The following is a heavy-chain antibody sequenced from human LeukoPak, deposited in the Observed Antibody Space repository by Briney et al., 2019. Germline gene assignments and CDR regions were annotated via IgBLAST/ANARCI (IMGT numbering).Heavy chain of an antibody. V-gene: IGHV1-69*13. CDR1: GGTFSSYA. CDR2: IIPIFGTA. J-gene: IGHJ4*02. CDR3: ARDRSAEYCGGDCYSGGRFDY. D-gene: IGHD2-21*02. Sequence: ASVKVSCKASGGTFSSYAISWVRQPPGQGLEWMGGIIPIFGTANYAQKFQGRVTITADESTSTAYMELSSLRSEDTAVYYCARDRSAEYCGGDCYSGGRFDYWGQGTLVTVSS.